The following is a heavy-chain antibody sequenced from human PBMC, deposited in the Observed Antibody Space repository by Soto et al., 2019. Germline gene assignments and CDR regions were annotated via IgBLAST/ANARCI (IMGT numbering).Heavy chain of an antibody. V-gene: IGHV1-18*01. D-gene: IGHD2-8*01. CDR1: GYTFNTFG. CDR2: VSGDSDKR. CDR3: ARGWGKYFGVKDS. J-gene: IGHJ4*02. Sequence: IQLVQSAGEVKRPGASVKVSCKASGYTFNTFGMTWVRQAPGQGLEWMGCVSGDSDKRDYQRKLQDRITFTADPSTTTSYMELRSLPSDDTAVYYCARGWGKYFGVKDSWGQGTLVTVSS.